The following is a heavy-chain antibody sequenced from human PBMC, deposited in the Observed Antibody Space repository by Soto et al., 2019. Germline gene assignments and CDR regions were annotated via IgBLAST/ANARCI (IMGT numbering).Heavy chain of an antibody. V-gene: IGHV3-30-3*01. CDR1: GFTFSSYA. Sequence: QSVGSLRLSGAASGFTFSSYAMHWVRQAPGKGLEWVAVISYDGSNKYYADSVKGRFTISRDNSKNTLYLQMNSLRAEDTAVYYCARTAAAGTTHLYYFDYWGQGTLVTVSS. CDR3: ARTAAAGTTHLYYFDY. D-gene: IGHD6-13*01. J-gene: IGHJ4*02. CDR2: ISYDGSNK.